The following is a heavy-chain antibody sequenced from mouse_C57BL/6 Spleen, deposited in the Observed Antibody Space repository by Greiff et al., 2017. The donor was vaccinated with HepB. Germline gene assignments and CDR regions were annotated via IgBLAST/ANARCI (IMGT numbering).Heavy chain of an antibody. D-gene: IGHD2-4*01. Sequence: EVQRVESGGGLVKPGGSLKLSCAASGFTFSSYAMSWVRQTPEKRLEWVATISDGGSYTYYPDNVKGRFTISRDNAKNNLYLQMSHLKSEDTAMYYCARERAMIKGFAYWGQGTLVTVSA. CDR3: ARERAMIKGFAY. CDR2: ISDGGSYT. J-gene: IGHJ3*01. CDR1: GFTFSSYA. V-gene: IGHV5-4*01.